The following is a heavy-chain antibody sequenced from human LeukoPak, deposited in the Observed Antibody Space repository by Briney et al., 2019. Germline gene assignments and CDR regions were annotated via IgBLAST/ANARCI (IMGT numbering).Heavy chain of an antibody. CDR2: IIPILGTA. D-gene: IGHD2-2*01. CDR1: GGTFSSYA. J-gene: IGHJ6*02. V-gene: IGHV1-69*04. CDR3: ARGQGSRYYYGMDV. Sequence: SVKVSCKASGGTFSSYAISWVRQAPGQGLEWMGRIIPILGTANYAQKFQGRVTITADKSTSTAYMELSSLRSEDTAVYYCARGQGSRYYYGMDVWGQGTTVTVSS.